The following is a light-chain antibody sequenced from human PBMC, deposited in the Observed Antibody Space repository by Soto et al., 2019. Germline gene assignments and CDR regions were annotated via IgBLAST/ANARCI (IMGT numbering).Light chain of an antibody. V-gene: IGKV4-1*01. CDR3: HQYYTTPQT. CDR2: WAS. J-gene: IGKJ2*01. CDR1: QSVLDNSTNKSY. Sequence: VLTQSPSSLAVSLGERATVNCRSSQSVLDNSTNKSYLAWYQKKPGHPPKLLVHWASVREAGVPDRFSGGGSGTDFTLTISSLQAEAVAVYYCHQYYTTPQTFGQGTQLEIK.